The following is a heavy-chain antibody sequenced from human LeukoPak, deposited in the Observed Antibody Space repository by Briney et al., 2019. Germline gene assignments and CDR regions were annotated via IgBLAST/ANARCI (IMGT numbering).Heavy chain of an antibody. Sequence: ASVKVSCKASGYTFTSYGISWVRQAPGQGLEWMGWISAYNGNTNYAQKFQGRVAITTDESTSTAYMELSSLRSEDTAVYYCARAELELRGYYFDYWGQGTLVTVSS. J-gene: IGHJ4*02. CDR2: ISAYNGNT. CDR1: GYTFTSYG. V-gene: IGHV1-18*01. CDR3: ARAELELRGYYFDY. D-gene: IGHD1-7*01.